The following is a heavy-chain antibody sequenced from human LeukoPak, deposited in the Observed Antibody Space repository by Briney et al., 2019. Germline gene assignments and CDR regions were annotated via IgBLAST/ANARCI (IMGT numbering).Heavy chain of an antibody. CDR1: GGSISSGSYS. D-gene: IGHD7-27*01. Sequence: SETLSLTCAVSGGSISSGSYSWSWIRQPPGKGLEWIGYIYPRGSTYYNPSLKSRVILSLDKSANQFSLNLSSVTAADTSVYYCARFSPRAMGNYLDFWGQGTLVTVSS. J-gene: IGHJ4*02. CDR3: ARFSPRAMGNYLDF. CDR2: IYPRGST. V-gene: IGHV4-30-2*01.